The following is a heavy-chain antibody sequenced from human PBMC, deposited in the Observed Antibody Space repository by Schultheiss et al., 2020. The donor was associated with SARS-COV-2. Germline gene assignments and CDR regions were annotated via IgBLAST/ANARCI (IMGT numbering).Heavy chain of an antibody. V-gene: IGHV3-30*03. CDR2: ISYDGSNK. D-gene: IGHD7-27*01. Sequence: GESLKISCAASGFTFSSYGMHWVRQAPGKGLEWVAVISYDGSNKYYADSVKGRFTISRDNSKNTLYLQMNSLRAEDTAVYYCARDTGDWYFDLWGRGTLVTVSS. J-gene: IGHJ2*01. CDR3: ARDTGDWYFDL. CDR1: GFTFSSYG.